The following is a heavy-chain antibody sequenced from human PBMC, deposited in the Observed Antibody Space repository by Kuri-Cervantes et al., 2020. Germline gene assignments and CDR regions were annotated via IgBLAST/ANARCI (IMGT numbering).Heavy chain of an antibody. CDR3: ARDALAEWGSYFDY. J-gene: IGHJ4*02. Sequence: GESLKISCAASGFTVSSNYMSWVRQAPGKGLEWVSVIYSGGSTFYADSVKGRFTVSRDNSINTLYLQLSSLRPEDTAVYYCARDALAEWGSYFDYWGQGTLVTVSS. CDR2: IYSGGST. V-gene: IGHV3-53*05. CDR1: GFTVSSNY. D-gene: IGHD1-26*01.